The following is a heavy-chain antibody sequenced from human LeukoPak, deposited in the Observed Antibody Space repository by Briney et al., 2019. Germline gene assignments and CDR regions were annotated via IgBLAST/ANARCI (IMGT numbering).Heavy chain of an antibody. CDR1: GYSISSGYY. CDR2: IYYSGIT. V-gene: IGHV4-38-2*02. D-gene: IGHD5-12*01. J-gene: IGHJ4*02. CDR3: ARDLGGYDNYLDY. Sequence: PSETLSLTCTVSGYSISSGYYWGWIRQPPGKGLEWIGSIYYSGITYYNPSLKSRVTISVDTSKNQFSLKLSSVTAADTAVYYCARDLGGYDNYLDYWGQGTLVTVSS.